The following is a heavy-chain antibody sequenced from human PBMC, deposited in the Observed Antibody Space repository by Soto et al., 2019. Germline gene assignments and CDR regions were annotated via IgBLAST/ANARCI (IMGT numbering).Heavy chain of an antibody. Sequence: KQSQTLSLTCAISGDSVSSNSAAWNWIRQSPSRGLEWPGRTYYRSKWYNDYAVSVKSRITINPDTSKNQFSLQLNSVTPEDTAVYYCASSRQIAAAGTYYFDYWGQGTLVTVSS. D-gene: IGHD6-13*01. CDR2: TYYRSKWYN. J-gene: IGHJ4*02. V-gene: IGHV6-1*01. CDR3: ASSRQIAAAGTYYFDY. CDR1: GDSVSSNSAA.